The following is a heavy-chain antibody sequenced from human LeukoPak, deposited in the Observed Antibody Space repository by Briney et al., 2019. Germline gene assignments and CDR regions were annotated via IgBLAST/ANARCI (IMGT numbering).Heavy chain of an antibody. D-gene: IGHD3-9*01. J-gene: IGHJ4*02. CDR2: IYPGDSDT. CDR1: GYSFTRHW. V-gene: IGHV5-51*01. Sequence: GESLKISCKGSGYSFTRHWIGWVRQMPGKGLEWMGIIYPGDSDTSYSPSFQGQVTISADKSISTAYLQWSSLKASDTAMYFCARRKDYDILTGSSQYYFDYWGQGTLVTVPS. CDR3: ARRKDYDILTGSSQYYFDY.